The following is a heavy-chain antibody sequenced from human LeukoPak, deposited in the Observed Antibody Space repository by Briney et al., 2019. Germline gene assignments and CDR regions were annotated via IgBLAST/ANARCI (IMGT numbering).Heavy chain of an antibody. CDR2: INHSGST. CDR1: GGSFSGYY. J-gene: IGHJ6*03. CDR3: ARTHYYMDV. V-gene: IGHV4-34*01. Sequence: SETLSLTCAVYGGSFSGYYWSWIRQPPGKGLEWIGEINHSGSTNYNPTLKSRVTISVDTSKNQFSLKLSSVTAADTAVYYCARTHYYMDVWGKGTTVTVSS.